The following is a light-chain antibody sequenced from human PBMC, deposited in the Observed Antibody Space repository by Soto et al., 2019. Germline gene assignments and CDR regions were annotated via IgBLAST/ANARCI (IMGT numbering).Light chain of an antibody. J-gene: IGKJ4*01. CDR3: QQRSNWPGT. V-gene: IGKV3D-20*02. CDR2: GAS. Sequence: EIVLTQSPGTLSLSPGERAALSCRASQSVTNNYLAWYQQKPGQSPRLLLSGASTRATGIPDRFSGSGSGTDFTLTISRLEPEDSAVYYCQQRSNWPGTFGGGTKVEIK. CDR1: QSVTNNY.